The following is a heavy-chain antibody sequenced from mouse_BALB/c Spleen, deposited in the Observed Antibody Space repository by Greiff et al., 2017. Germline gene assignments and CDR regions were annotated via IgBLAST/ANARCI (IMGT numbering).Heavy chain of an antibody. D-gene: IGHD4-1*01. V-gene: IGHV1-15*01. CDR3: TREGANWDYFDY. CDR2: IDPETGGT. Sequence: VKLMESGAELVRPGASVTLSCKASGYTFTDYEMHWVKQTPVHGLEWIGAIDPETGGTAYNQKFKGKATLTADKSSSTAYMELRSLTSEDSAVYYCTREGANWDYFDYWGQGTTLTVSS. CDR1: GYTFTDYE. J-gene: IGHJ2*01.